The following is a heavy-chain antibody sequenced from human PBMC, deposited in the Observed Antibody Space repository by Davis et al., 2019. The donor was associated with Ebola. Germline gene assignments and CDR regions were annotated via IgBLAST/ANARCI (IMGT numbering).Heavy chain of an antibody. Sequence: SETLSLTCTVSGGSVSSGSYYWSWIRQPPGKGLEWIGYIYYSGSTNYNPSLKSRVTISVDTSKNQFSLKLSSVTAADTAVYYCARSNLPPGTLLQEHLWG. V-gene: IGHV4-61*01. CDR1: GGSVSSGSYY. D-gene: IGHD2-8*01. J-gene: IGHJ6*01. CDR2: IYYSGST. CDR3: ARSNLPPGTLLQEHL.